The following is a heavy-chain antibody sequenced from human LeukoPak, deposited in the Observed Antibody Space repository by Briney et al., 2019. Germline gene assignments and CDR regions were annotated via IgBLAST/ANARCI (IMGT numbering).Heavy chain of an antibody. J-gene: IGHJ4*02. CDR1: GFTFSSYA. D-gene: IGHD6-13*01. CDR3: AKDLMGSWYGMGFDY. CDR2: ISGSGGST. Sequence: GGSLRLSCAASGFTFSSYAMSWVRQAPGKGLEWVSAISGSGGSTYYADSVRGRFTISRDNSKNTLYLQMNSLRAEDTAVYYCAKDLMGSWYGMGFDYWGQGTLVTVSS. V-gene: IGHV3-23*01.